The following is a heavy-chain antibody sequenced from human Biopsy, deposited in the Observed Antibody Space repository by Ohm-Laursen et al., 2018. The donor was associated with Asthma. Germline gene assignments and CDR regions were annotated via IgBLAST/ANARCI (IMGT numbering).Heavy chain of an antibody. J-gene: IGHJ3*02. D-gene: IGHD4-23*01. V-gene: IGHV3-30*03. CDR3: ARQSGHDYGGSSAFDT. Sequence: SLRLSCAASGFVFSQCGMHWVRQGPGKGLEWVALVSSDGHNKYYEDSVKGRFTISRDNSKNRLYLQINSLRVEDSAVYYCARQSGHDYGGSSAFDTWGQGTMVAVSS. CDR1: GFVFSQCG. CDR2: VSSDGHNK.